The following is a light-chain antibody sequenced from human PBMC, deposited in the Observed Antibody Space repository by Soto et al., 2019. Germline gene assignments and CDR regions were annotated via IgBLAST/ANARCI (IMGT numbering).Light chain of an antibody. Sequence: MHMTQSASSLSASVGYRVTIPCQASQDISNYLNWYQQKLGKAPQLLIYDASNLETGVPSRFSGSGSGTDFTFTISSLQPEDIATYYCQQYSHLITFGQGTRLEIK. CDR1: QDISNY. CDR3: QQYSHLIT. CDR2: DAS. V-gene: IGKV1-33*01. J-gene: IGKJ5*01.